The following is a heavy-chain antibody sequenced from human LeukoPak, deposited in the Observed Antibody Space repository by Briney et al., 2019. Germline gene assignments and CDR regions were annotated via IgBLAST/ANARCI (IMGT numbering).Heavy chain of an antibody. J-gene: IGHJ4*02. CDR2: IYYSGST. Sequence: SETLSLTCTVSGGSISSGGYYWSWLRQRPGKGLEWIGYIYYSGSTYYNPALKSRATISVDTSKNQFSLKLSSVTAADTAVFYCARESRLYSSSWYFDYWGQGTLVTVSS. CDR3: ARESRLYSSSWYFDY. CDR1: GGSISSGGYY. V-gene: IGHV4-31*03. D-gene: IGHD6-13*01.